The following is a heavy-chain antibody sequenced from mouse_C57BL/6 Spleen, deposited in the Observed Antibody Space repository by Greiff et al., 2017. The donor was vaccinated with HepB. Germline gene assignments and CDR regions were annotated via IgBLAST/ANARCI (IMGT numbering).Heavy chain of an antibody. CDR2: INPSNGGT. J-gene: IGHJ4*01. CDR3: ARNRWDGPYYYAMDY. D-gene: IGHD4-1*01. Sequence: QVQLQQPGTELVKPGASVKLSCKASGYTFTSYWMHWVKQRPGQGLEWIGNINPSNGGTNYNEKFKSKATLTVDKSSSTAYMQLSSLTSEDSAVYYCARNRWDGPYYYAMDYWGQGTSVTVSS. V-gene: IGHV1-53*01. CDR1: GYTFTSYW.